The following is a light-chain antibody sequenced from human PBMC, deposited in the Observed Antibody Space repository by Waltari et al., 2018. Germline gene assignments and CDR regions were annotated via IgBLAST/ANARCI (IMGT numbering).Light chain of an antibody. J-gene: IGKJ2*03. CDR1: QGISDW. CDR2: RAS. CDR3: QQHDNFPYS. V-gene: IGKV1-33*01. Sequence: DIQMTQSPSSLSASVGDRVTITCRASQGISDWLAWYQQKPGKAPNLLIYRASNLQTGVPIRFRGKGSGKDFNLPISSLQPEDFAIYYCQQHDNFPYSFGQGTKVEIK.